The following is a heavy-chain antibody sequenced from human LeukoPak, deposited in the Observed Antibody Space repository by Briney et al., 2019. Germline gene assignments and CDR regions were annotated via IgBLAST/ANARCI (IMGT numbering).Heavy chain of an antibody. CDR2: ITGSGDAR. Sequence: AGSLRLPCAASGFTFDNHAMTWVRQAPGKGLEWVSAITGSGDARYYAASVKGRFTISRDNSKNTLHLQMNTLRVEDTALYYCAKDILTYYYGTSGYYFDYWGQGTLVTVSS. J-gene: IGHJ4*02. CDR3: AKDILTYYYGTSGYYFDY. CDR1: GFTFDNHA. D-gene: IGHD3-3*01. V-gene: IGHV3-23*01.